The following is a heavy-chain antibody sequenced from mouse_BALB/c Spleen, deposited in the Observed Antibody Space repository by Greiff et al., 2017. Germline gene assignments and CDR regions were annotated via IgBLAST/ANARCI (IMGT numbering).Heavy chain of an antibody. CDR3: ARGGGNFPVAY. CDR1: GYAFSRYW. D-gene: IGHD2-1*01. Sequence: QVQLQQSGAELVRPGSSVKISCKASGYAFSRYWMNWVKQRPGQGLEWIGQIYPGDGDTNYNGKFKGKATLTADKSSSTAYMQLSSLTSEDSAVYFCARGGGNFPVAYWGQGTLVAVSA. V-gene: IGHV1-80*01. CDR2: IYPGDGDT. J-gene: IGHJ3*01.